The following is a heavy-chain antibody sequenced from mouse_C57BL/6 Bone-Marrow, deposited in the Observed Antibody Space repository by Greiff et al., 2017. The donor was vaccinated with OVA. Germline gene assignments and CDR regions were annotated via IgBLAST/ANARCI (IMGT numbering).Heavy chain of an antibody. Sequence: QVHVKQPGAELVKPGASVKMSCKASGYTFTSYWITWVKQRPGPGLAWIGDIYPGSGSTNYNEKFKSKATLTVDTSSNTAYLQLSSLTSEDTAVYYCTAYYSNYWGQGTTLTVSS. CDR1: GYTFTSYW. D-gene: IGHD2-5*01. CDR2: IYPGSGST. CDR3: TAYYSNY. J-gene: IGHJ2*01. V-gene: IGHV1-55*01.